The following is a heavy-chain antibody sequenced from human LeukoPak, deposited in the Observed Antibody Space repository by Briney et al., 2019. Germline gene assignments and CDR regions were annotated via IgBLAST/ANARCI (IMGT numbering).Heavy chain of an antibody. CDR1: GFTFSSYG. CDR2: IRYDGSKK. J-gene: IGHJ4*02. D-gene: IGHD1-26*01. Sequence: GGSLRLSCAASGFTFSSYGMDWVRQAPGKGLEWVAFIRYDGSKKYYADSVKGRFTLSRDNLKNALYLQMNNLRAEDTAVYYCAKDRSGSYSFDYWGQGTLVTVSS. V-gene: IGHV3-30*02. CDR3: AKDRSGSYSFDY.